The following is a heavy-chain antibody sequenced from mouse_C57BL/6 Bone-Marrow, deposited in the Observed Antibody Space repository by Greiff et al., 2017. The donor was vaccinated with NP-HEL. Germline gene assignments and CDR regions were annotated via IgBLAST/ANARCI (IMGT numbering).Heavy chain of an antibody. Sequence: VQLKQPGTELVKPGASVKLSCKAWGYKGTSHGRHWGKERRGQEREWQGNINPSNGGTNYNEKFKSKATLTVDKSSSTAYMQLSSLTSEDSAVYYCARWGNYWGQGTTLTVSS. CDR2: INPSNGGT. CDR3: ARWGNY. V-gene: IGHV1-53*01. J-gene: IGHJ2*01. CDR1: GYKGTSHG.